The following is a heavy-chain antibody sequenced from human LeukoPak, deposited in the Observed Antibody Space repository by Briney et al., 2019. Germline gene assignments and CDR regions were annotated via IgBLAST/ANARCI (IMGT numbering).Heavy chain of an antibody. CDR1: GFTFSSYA. D-gene: IGHD5-18*01. CDR3: AGRQGTAMAFDY. CDR2: ISYDGSNK. J-gene: IGHJ4*02. V-gene: IGHV3-30*04. Sequence: GRSLRLSCAASGFTFSSYAMHWVRQAPGKGLEWVAVISYDGSNKYYADSVKGRFTISRDNSKNTLYLQMNSLRAEDTAVYYGAGRQGTAMAFDYWGQGTLVTVSS.